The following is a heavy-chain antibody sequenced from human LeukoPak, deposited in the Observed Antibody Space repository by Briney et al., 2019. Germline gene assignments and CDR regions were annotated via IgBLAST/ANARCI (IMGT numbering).Heavy chain of an antibody. Sequence: GGSLRLSCAASGFTFSSYEMNWVRQAPGKGLEWVSYISSSGSTICYADSVKGRFTISRDNAKNSLYLQMNSLRAEDTAVYYCARDLKNYYDSSVYDWGQGTLVTVSS. CDR1: GFTFSSYE. D-gene: IGHD3-22*01. CDR3: ARDLKNYYDSSVYD. V-gene: IGHV3-48*03. J-gene: IGHJ4*02. CDR2: ISSSGSTI.